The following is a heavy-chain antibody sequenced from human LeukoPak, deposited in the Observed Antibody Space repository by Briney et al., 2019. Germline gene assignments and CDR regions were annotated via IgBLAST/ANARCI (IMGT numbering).Heavy chain of an antibody. Sequence: GGSLRLSCAASGFTFSDYYMSWIRQAPGKGLEWVSYISSSGSTIYYADSVRGRFTISRDNSKYTLFLQMGSLRAEDTAVYYCARDPWWIAAAEYYFDYWGQGTLVTFSS. CDR1: GFTFSDYY. J-gene: IGHJ4*02. CDR2: ISSSGSTI. CDR3: ARDPWWIAAAEYYFDY. V-gene: IGHV3-11*04. D-gene: IGHD6-13*01.